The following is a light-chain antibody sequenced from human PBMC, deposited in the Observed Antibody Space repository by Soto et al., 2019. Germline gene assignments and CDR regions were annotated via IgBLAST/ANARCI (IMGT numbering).Light chain of an antibody. CDR1: QGISSY. CDR3: QHYYSYPPIT. CDR2: AAS. J-gene: IGKJ5*01. Sequence: AIRMTQSPSSLSASTGDRVTITCRASQGISSYLAWYQQKPGKAPKLLIYAASTLQSGVPSRFSGSGSGTDFTLTISCLQSEDFATYYCQHYYSYPPITFGQGTRLEIK. V-gene: IGKV1-8*01.